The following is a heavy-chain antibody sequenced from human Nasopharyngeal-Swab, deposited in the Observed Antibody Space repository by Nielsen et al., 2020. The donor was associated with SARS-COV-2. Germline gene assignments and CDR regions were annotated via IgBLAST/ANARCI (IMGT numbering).Heavy chain of an antibody. CDR1: GFTFSSYA. Sequence: GESLKLSCAASGFTFSSYAMHWVRQAPGKGLAWVAVISYDGSNKYYADSVKGRFTISRDNSKNTLYLQMNSLRAEDTAVYYCARRGGYYDSSGYLTDAFDIWGQVTMVTVSS. D-gene: IGHD3-22*01. CDR3: ARRGGYYDSSGYLTDAFDI. J-gene: IGHJ3*02. V-gene: IGHV3-30-3*01. CDR2: ISYDGSNK.